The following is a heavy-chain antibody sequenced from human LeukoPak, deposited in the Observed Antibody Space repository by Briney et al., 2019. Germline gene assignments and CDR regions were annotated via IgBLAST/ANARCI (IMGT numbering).Heavy chain of an antibody. J-gene: IGHJ2*01. D-gene: IGHD5-24*01. CDR1: GGSISSYY. CDR3: ARGGDGYSSGTYWYFDL. Sequence: PSETLSLTCTVSGGSISSYYWTWIRQPPGKRMEGIGYIYYRGSTNYNPSLKSRVTISVDTSKNQFSLNLNSVTAADTAVYYCARGGDGYSSGTYWYFDLWGRGTLVTVSS. V-gene: IGHV4-59*01. CDR2: IYYRGST.